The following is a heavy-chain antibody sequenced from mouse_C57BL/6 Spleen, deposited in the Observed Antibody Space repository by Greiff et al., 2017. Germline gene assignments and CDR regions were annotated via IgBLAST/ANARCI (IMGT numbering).Heavy chain of an antibody. CDR2: ISDGGSYT. V-gene: IGHV5-4*03. Sequence: EVKVVESGGGLVKPGGSLKLSCAASGFTFSSYAMSWVRQTPEKRLEWVATISDGGSYTYYPDNVKGRFTISRDNAKNNLYLQMSHLKSEDTAMYYCARGGSSPHYFDYWGQGTTLTVSS. CDR1: GFTFSSYA. D-gene: IGHD1-1*01. CDR3: ARGGSSPHYFDY. J-gene: IGHJ2*01.